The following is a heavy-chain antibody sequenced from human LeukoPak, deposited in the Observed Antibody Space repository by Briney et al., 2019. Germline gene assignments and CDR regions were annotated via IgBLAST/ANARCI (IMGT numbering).Heavy chain of an antibody. V-gene: IGHV3-30*04. J-gene: IGHJ4*02. Sequence: PGRSLRLSCAASGFTFSNFAIHWVRQAPGKGLDWVAVISSDGNNKDYADSVKGRFTISRDNSIDTLYLQMSSLRTEDTSLYYCARVRHSGSVVPYYFDYWGQGTLVTVSS. CDR1: GFTFSNFA. CDR2: ISSDGNNK. CDR3: ARVRHSGSVVPYYFDY. D-gene: IGHD3-10*01.